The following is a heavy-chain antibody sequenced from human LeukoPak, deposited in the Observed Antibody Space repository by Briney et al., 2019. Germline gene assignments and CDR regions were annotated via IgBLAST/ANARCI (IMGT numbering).Heavy chain of an antibody. D-gene: IGHD5-24*01. Sequence: PGGSLRLSCTASGFTFSRSWMDWVRQAPGKGLEWVVNIKEDGSQTYYMDSVRGRFTISRDNAKNSLYLQMNSLRDEDTAVYYCARDQGWLQFDYWGQGALATVSA. CDR1: GFTFSRSW. CDR2: IKEDGSQT. J-gene: IGHJ4*02. V-gene: IGHV3-7*01. CDR3: ARDQGWLQFDY.